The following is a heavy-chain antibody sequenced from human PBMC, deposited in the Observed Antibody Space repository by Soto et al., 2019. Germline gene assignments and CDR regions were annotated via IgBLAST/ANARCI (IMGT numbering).Heavy chain of an antibody. CDR2: IYYSGST. D-gene: IGHD3-22*01. V-gene: IGHV4-59*01. J-gene: IGHJ3*02. CDR3: ARLVVTTARDAFDS. CDR1: GGSISSYY. Sequence: PSETLSLTCTVSGGSISSYYWSWIRQPPGKGLEWIGYIYYSGSTNYNPSLKSRVTISVDTSKNQFSLKVSSVTAADTAVYYCARLVVTTARDAFDSWGQGKMVTVSS.